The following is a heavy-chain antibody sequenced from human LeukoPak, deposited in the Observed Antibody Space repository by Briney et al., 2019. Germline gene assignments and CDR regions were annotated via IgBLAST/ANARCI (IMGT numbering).Heavy chain of an antibody. CDR1: GGSFSGYY. D-gene: IGHD2-8*02. CDR2: INHSGST. J-gene: IGHJ4*02. CDR3: ARDFSSSTGVDY. Sequence: ASEALSLTCAVYGGSFSGYYWSWIRQPPGKGLEWIGEINHSGSTNYNPPLKSRVTISVDTSKNQFSLKLSSVTAADTAVYYCARDFSSSTGVDYWGQGTLVTVSS. V-gene: IGHV4-34*01.